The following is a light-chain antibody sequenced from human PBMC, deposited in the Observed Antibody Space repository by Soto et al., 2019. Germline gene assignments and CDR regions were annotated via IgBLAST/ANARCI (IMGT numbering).Light chain of an antibody. CDR2: KAS. Sequence: DIQMTQSPSTLSASVGDRVTITCRASQSIRSWLAWYQQKPGEAPKLLIYKASSLQSGVPSRFSGSGSETEFTLTISSLQPDDFATYFCQQYNTYPWTFGQVTKVEIK. J-gene: IGKJ1*01. CDR3: QQYNTYPWT. V-gene: IGKV1-5*03. CDR1: QSIRSW.